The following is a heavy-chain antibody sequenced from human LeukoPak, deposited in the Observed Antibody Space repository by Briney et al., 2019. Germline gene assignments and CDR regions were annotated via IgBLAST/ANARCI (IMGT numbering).Heavy chain of an antibody. J-gene: IGHJ4*02. CDR2: SSGSGGST. V-gene: IGHV3-23*01. Sequence: GGSLRLSCAASGFTFSSYAMSWVRQAPGEGLEWVSASSGSGGSTYYADSVKGRFTISRDNSKSTLYLQMNSLRAEDPAVYYCATDEQPRRYWGQGTLVTVSS. CDR1: GFTFSSYA. CDR3: ATDEQPRRY. D-gene: IGHD6-13*01.